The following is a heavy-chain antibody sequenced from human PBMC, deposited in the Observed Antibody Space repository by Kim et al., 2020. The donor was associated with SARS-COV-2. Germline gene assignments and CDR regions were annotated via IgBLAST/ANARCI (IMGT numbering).Heavy chain of an antibody. Sequence: ASVKVSCKASGYTFTSYDINWVRQATGQGLEWMGWMNPNSGNTGYAQKFQGRVTMTRNTSISTAYMELSSLRSEDTAVYYCARGRIRYFDWLGLRTNWFDPWGQGTLVTVSS. J-gene: IGHJ5*02. CDR2: MNPNSGNT. CDR3: ARGRIRYFDWLGLRTNWFDP. CDR1: GYTFTSYD. D-gene: IGHD3-9*01. V-gene: IGHV1-8*01.